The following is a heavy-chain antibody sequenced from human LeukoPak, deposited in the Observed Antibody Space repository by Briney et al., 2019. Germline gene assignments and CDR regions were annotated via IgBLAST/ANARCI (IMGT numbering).Heavy chain of an antibody. CDR2: IWYDGSDK. CDR3: ARIGGGSSWSNFDY. Sequence: GGSLRLSCAASGFTFSSYAMHWVRQAPGEGLDWVAFIWYDGSDKYYADSVKGRFTISRDNSENTPYLQMNSLRAEDTAVYYCARIGGGSSWSNFDYWGQGTLVTVSS. D-gene: IGHD6-13*01. J-gene: IGHJ4*02. CDR1: GFTFSSYA. V-gene: IGHV3-33*01.